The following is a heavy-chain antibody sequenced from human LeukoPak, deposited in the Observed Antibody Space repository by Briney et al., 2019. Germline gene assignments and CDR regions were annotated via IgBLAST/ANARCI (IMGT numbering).Heavy chain of an antibody. V-gene: IGHV3-30-3*01. CDR2: ISYDGDNK. D-gene: IGHD3-22*01. J-gene: IGHJ1*01. CDR1: GFNFKTHS. Sequence: PGRSLRLSCAASGFNFKTHSIHWVRQAPGKGLDWVAGISYDGDNKYYADSVKGRFTISRDNAKNTVSLQMDSLRAEDTGVYYCARAPSKVGGYYPEYFRHWGQGTLVTVSS. CDR3: ARAPSKVGGYYPEYFRH.